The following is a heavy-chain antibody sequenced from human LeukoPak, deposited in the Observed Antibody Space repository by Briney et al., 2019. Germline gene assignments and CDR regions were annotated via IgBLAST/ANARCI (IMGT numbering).Heavy chain of an antibody. Sequence: SETLSLTCTVSGGSISSYYWSWIRQPPGKGLEWIGYIYTSGSTNYNPSLKSRVTISVDTSKNQFSLKLSSVTAADTAVYYRARHGSIADESYYYYMDVWGKGTTVTVSS. CDR1: GGSISSYY. J-gene: IGHJ6*03. CDR2: IYTSGST. CDR3: ARHGSIADESYYYYMDV. V-gene: IGHV4-4*09. D-gene: IGHD6-6*01.